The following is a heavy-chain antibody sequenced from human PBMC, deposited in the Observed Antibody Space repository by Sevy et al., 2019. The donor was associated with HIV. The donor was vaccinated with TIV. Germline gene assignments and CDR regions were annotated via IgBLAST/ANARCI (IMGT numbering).Heavy chain of an antibody. CDR1: GFMFSRSA. V-gene: IGHV1-58*01. Sequence: ASVKVSCRASGFMFSRSAVQWVRQAPGQGLEWIGWIVVGSGNTYSAQEFQDRVTFTRDMSTNTAYMALDSLRFDDTAVYFCAAEGRRTVTEHRYFDLWGRGTLVTVSS. CDR2: IVVGSGNT. J-gene: IGHJ2*01. D-gene: IGHD2-21*01. CDR3: AAEGRRTVTEHRYFDL.